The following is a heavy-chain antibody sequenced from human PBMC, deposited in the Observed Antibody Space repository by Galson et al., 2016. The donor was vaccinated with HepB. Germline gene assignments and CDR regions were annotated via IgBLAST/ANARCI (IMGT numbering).Heavy chain of an antibody. D-gene: IGHD4-11*01. CDR3: ARDRDYLLDH. CDR1: GYTFTSNG. J-gene: IGHJ5*02. CDR2: ISANSGNT. V-gene: IGHV1-18*01. Sequence: KVSCKASGYTFTSNGISWVRQAPGQGLEWMGWISANSGNTNYAQNLQDRVTLTTDTSTSTAYMELRSLRSDDTAVYYCARDRDYLLDHWGQGTLVTVSS.